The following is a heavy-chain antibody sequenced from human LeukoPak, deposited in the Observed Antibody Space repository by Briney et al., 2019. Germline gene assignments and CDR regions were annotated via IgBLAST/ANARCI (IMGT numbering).Heavy chain of an antibody. D-gene: IGHD2-21*02. CDR1: GGSTSGGNYY. J-gene: IGHJ5*02. CDR3: ARAVVTAIGWFDP. V-gene: IGHV4-39*02. CDR2: ISSSGNT. Sequence: SETLSLTCIVSGGSTSGGNYYWGWIRRPPGKGLEWIGGISSSGNTYYNPSLKSRITISIDTSKNHFSLKLSSVTAADTAVYYCARAVVTAIGWFDPWGQGTLVTVSS.